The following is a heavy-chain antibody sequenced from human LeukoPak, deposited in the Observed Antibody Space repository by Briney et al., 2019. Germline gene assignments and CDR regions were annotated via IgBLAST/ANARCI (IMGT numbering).Heavy chain of an antibody. CDR1: GGSISSYY. J-gene: IGHJ6*03. CDR3: ARVVRGGTYYYYFYMDV. V-gene: IGHV4-59*01. D-gene: IGHD1-26*01. CDR2: IYYNGST. Sequence: PSETLSLTCTVSGGSISSYYWTWLRQTPGKGLEWIGYIYYNGSTSYIPSLKSRLTISVDTSKSQFSLKLSSVTAADTAVYYCARVVRGGTYYYYFYMDVWGKGTTVTISS.